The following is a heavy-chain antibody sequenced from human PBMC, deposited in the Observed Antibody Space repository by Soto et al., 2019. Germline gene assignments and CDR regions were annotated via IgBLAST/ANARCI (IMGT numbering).Heavy chain of an antibody. CDR2: IVPIFGTA. V-gene: IGHV1-69*06. CDR3: ARDRRYSSSWYEGNWFDP. D-gene: IGHD6-13*01. Sequence: WASVKVSCKASGGTFSSYAISWVRQAPGQGLEWMGGIVPIFGTANYAQKFQGRVTITADKSTSTAYMELSSLRSEDTAVYYCARDRRYSSSWYEGNWFDPWGQGTLVTVSS. J-gene: IGHJ5*02. CDR1: GGTFSSYA.